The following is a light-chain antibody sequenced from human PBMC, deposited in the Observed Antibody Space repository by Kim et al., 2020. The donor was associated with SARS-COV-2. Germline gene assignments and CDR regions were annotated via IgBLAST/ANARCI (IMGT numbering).Light chain of an antibody. Sequence: VSPGERATLSCRASESVGRNVAWYQQKPGQVPRLLIYGISTRATGTPARFSGSGSGTEFTLTISSLESEDFAVYYCQQYNNWPPYRFGQGTKLEI. CDR1: ESVGRN. CDR2: GIS. V-gene: IGKV3-15*01. CDR3: QQYNNWPPYR. J-gene: IGKJ2*03.